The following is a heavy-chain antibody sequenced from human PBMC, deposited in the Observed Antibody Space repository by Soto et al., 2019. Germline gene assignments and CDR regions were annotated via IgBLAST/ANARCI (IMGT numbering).Heavy chain of an antibody. CDR1: GYTFTGYY. D-gene: IGHD5-12*01. J-gene: IGHJ4*02. Sequence: QVQLVQSGAEVKKPGASVKVSCKASGYTFTGYYMHWVRQAPGQGLEWMGWINPNSGGTNYAQKFQGRVTRTRDTSISTAYMELSRLRSDDTAVYYCARDFHDFVGYDGNDYWGQGTLVTVSS. CDR3: ARDFHDFVGYDGNDY. V-gene: IGHV1-2*02. CDR2: INPNSGGT.